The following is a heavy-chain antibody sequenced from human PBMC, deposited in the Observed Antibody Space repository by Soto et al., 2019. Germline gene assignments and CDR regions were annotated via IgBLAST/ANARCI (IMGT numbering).Heavy chain of an antibody. CDR1: GGTFSSYA. CDR2: IIPIFGTA. CDR3: AREGGSGNFRYYAMDV. J-gene: IGHJ6*02. Sequence: QVQLVQSGAEVKKPGSSVKVSCKASGGTFSSYAISWVRQSPGQVLEWMGWIIPIFGTANYAQKFQGRVTITADESTSTAYMELSSLRSEDTAVYYCAREGGSGNFRYYAMDVWGQGTTVTVSS. D-gene: IGHD3-10*01. V-gene: IGHV1-69*12.